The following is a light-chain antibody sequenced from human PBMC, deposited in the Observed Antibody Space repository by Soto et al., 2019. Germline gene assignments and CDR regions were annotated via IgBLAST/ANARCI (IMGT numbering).Light chain of an antibody. V-gene: IGKV3D-20*02. Sequence: EIVLTQSPGTLSLSPGERATLSCRASRSVSNNYLAWYQQKPGQAPRLLIYGASNRATGIPDRFSGSGSGTDFTLTISSLEPEDFAVYYCQQRSNWPPTFGQGTRLEIK. CDR2: GAS. J-gene: IGKJ5*01. CDR1: RSVSNNY. CDR3: QQRSNWPPT.